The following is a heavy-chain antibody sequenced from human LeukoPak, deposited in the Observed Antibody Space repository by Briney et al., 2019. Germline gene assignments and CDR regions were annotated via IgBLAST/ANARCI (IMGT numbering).Heavy chain of an antibody. CDR3: ARGLAAGTWEHDY. D-gene: IGHD6-13*01. J-gene: IGHJ4*02. CDR1: GFTFSSYA. V-gene: IGHV3-30-3*01. CDR2: ISYDGSNK. Sequence: GGSLRLSCAASGFTFSSYAMHWVRQAPGKGLEWVAVISYDGSNKYYADSVKGRFTISRDNAKNSLYLQMNRLRAEDTAVYYCARGLAAGTWEHDYWGQGTLVTVSS.